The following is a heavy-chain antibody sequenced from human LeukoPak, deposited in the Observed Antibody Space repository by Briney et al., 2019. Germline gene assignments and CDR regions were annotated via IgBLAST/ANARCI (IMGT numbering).Heavy chain of an antibody. CDR2: IWYDGSNK. D-gene: IGHD5-18*01. J-gene: IGHJ4*02. V-gene: IGHV3-33*06. CDR3: AKAQHTAMVRHGDY. CDR1: GFTFSSYG. Sequence: GRSLGLSCAASGFTFSSYGMHWVRQAPGRGLEWVAVIWYDGSNKYYADSVKGRFTISRDNSKNTLYLQMNSLRAEDTAVYYCAKAQHTAMVRHGDYWGRGTLVTVSS.